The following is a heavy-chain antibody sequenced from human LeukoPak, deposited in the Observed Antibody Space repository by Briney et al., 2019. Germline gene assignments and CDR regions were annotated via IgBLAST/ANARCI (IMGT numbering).Heavy chain of an antibody. V-gene: IGHV4-38-2*02. CDR1: GLSITRPYY. J-gene: IGHJ6*02. Sequence: SETLSLTCSVSGLSITRPYYWGWIRQSPGKGLEWIGSTSHRDSPYYNPSLESRVTISLDTSKNQFSLNLSSVTAADTAMYYCAGYIVARGSNGMDVWGQGTTVTVSS. CDR3: AGYIVARGSNGMDV. D-gene: IGHD5-12*01. CDR2: TSHRDSP.